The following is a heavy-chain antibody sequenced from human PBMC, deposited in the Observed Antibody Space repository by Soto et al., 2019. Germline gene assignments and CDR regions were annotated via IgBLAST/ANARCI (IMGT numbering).Heavy chain of an antibody. J-gene: IGHJ6*02. CDR2: MSSSSSTI. D-gene: IGHD1-26*01. CDR1: GFTFSSYS. V-gene: IGHV3-48*02. CDR3: ARDEGVELQLGMDV. Sequence: EVQLVESGGGLVQPGGSLRLSCAASGFTFSSYSMHWVCQAPGKGLEWVSYMSSSSSTIYYADSVKGRFTISRDNAKNSLYLKMNSLRDNDTAVDYCARDEGVELQLGMDVWGQGTTVTVSS.